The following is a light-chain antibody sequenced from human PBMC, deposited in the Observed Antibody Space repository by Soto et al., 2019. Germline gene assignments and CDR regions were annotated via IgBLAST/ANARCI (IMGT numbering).Light chain of an antibody. CDR3: HQSGSSPLT. CDR1: QSVRNNY. Sequence: EIVLTQSPGTLSLSPGERATLSCRASQSVRNNYLAWYQQKPGQAPRLLIHGVSSRATGIPDRFSGSGSGTDFTLTISRLEPEDFAVYYCHQSGSSPLTFGPGTKVDFK. V-gene: IGKV3-20*01. CDR2: GVS. J-gene: IGKJ3*01.